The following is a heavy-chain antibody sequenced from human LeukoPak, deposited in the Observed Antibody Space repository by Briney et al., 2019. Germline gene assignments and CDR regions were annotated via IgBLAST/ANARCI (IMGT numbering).Heavy chain of an antibody. CDR2: IETAGDT. V-gene: IGHV3-13*01. Sequence: PGGSLRLSCAASGFTFSSYDMHWVRQATGKGLEWVSAIETAGDTYYADSVKGRFTISRENAKNSLYLQMNSLRAEDTALYYCARDTALQVAGSFSLFNWFDPWGQGTLVTVSS. CDR3: ARDTALQVAGSFSLFNWFDP. D-gene: IGHD6-19*01. J-gene: IGHJ5*02. CDR1: GFTFSSYD.